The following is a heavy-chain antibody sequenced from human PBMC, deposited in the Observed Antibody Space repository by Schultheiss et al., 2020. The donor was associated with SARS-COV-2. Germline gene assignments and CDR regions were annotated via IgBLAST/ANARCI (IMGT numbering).Heavy chain of an antibody. CDR1: GFTFSSYA. V-gene: IGHV3-33*08. J-gene: IGHJ6*02. CDR3: ARDMDGYSYSGMDV. Sequence: GGSLRLSCAASGFTFSSYAMSWVRQAPGKGLEWVAVIWYDGSNKYYADSVKGRFTISRDNSKNTLYLQMNSLRAEDTAVYYCARDMDGYSYSGMDVWGQGTTVTVSS. CDR2: IWYDGSNK. D-gene: IGHD5-18*01.